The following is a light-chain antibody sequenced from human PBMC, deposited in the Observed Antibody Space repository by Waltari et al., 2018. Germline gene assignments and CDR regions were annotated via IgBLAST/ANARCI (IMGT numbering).Light chain of an antibody. Sequence: QSALTQPTSVSGSPGQSITISCTGTGSDVGVYNYVSWYQQYPGKAPRLIIYDVYNRPSGVSNRFSGSKSDNTASLTISGLQAEDESVYYCSSYTSSGVVFGGGTKLTVL. J-gene: IGLJ2*01. CDR3: SSYTSSGVV. CDR1: GSDVGVYNY. CDR2: DVY. V-gene: IGLV2-14*01.